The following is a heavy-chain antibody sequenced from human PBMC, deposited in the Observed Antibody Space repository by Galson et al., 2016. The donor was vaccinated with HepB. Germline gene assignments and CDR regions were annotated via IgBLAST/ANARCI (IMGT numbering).Heavy chain of an antibody. J-gene: IGHJ5*02. V-gene: IGHV4-31*03. CDR1: GGAISSDGDY. CDR3: ARGGTTELGFDP. D-gene: IGHD1/OR15-1a*01. Sequence: TLSLTCTVSGGAISSDGDYWSWIRHHPGKGLEWIGYIYYSGSTYYTPSLKSRVTISVDTSKNQFSLQLNSVTPEDTAVYYCARGGTTELGFDPWGQGTLVTVSS. CDR2: IYYSGST.